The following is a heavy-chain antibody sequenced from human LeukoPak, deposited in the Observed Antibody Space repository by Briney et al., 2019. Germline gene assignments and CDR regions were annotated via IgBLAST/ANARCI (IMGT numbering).Heavy chain of an antibody. CDR3: ARKSGGSAASAFDI. CDR2: IYSGGLT. CDR1: GGSISGYY. J-gene: IGHJ3*02. Sequence: SETLSLTCTLSGGSISGYYWNWMRQPAGQGLEWIGRIYSGGLTNSNPSLQSRVTMSVDPSKNQFSLTLRSVTAADTAIYFCARKSGGSAASAFDIWGLGTKVTVSA. V-gene: IGHV4-4*07. D-gene: IGHD2-8*02.